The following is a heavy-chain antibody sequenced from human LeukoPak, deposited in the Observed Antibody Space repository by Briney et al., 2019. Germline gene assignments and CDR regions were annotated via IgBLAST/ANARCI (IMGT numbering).Heavy chain of an antibody. V-gene: IGHV3-11*06. D-gene: IGHD3-10*02. Sequence: GGSLRLSCAASGFTFSDYYMSWIRQAPGKGLEGVSYISSSSSYTNYADSVKGRFTISRDNAKNSLYLQMSSLRAEDTAVYYCARNVYNFDYWGQGTLVTVSS. CDR2: ISSSSSYT. CDR3: ARNVYNFDY. J-gene: IGHJ4*02. CDR1: GFTFSDYY.